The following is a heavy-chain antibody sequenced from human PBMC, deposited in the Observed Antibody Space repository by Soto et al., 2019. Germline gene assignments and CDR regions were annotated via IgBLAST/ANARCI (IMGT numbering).Heavy chain of an antibody. Sequence: PSETLSLTCTVSGGSISSYYWSWIRQPPGKGLEWIGYNYYSGSTNYNPSLKSRVTISVDTSKNQFSLKLSSVTAADTAVYYCARQRYCSSTGCTYFDYWGQGTLVTVSS. CDR1: GGSISSYY. V-gene: IGHV4-59*08. CDR3: ARQRYCSSTGCTYFDY. CDR2: NYYSGST. D-gene: IGHD2-2*01. J-gene: IGHJ4*02.